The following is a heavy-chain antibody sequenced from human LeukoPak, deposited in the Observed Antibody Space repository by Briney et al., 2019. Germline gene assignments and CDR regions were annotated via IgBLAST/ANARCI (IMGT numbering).Heavy chain of an antibody. CDR2: IYYSGST. D-gene: IGHD4-17*01. V-gene: IGHV4-59*01. J-gene: IGHJ6*02. CDR1: GGSISSYY. Sequence: SETLSLTCTVSGGSISSYYWSWTRQPPGKGLEWIGYIYYSGSTNYNPSLKSRVTISVDTSKNQFSLKLSSVTAADTAVYYCARENDYGDYYYGMDVWGQGTTVTVSS. CDR3: ARENDYGDYYYGMDV.